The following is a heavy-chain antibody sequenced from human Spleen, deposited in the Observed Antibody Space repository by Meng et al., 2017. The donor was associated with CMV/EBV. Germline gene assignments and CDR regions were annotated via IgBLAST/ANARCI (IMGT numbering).Heavy chain of an antibody. CDR1: GDSVSSNSAA. Sequence: SETLSLTCAISGDSVSSNSAAWNWIRQSPSRGLEWLGRTYYRSKWYNDYAVSVKSRITIHPDTSKNQFSLQLNSVTPEDTAVYYCARDVYDSSGYYRPLDYWGQGTLVTVSS. CDR2: TYYRSKWYN. J-gene: IGHJ4*02. CDR3: ARDVYDSSGYYRPLDY. D-gene: IGHD3-22*01. V-gene: IGHV6-1*01.